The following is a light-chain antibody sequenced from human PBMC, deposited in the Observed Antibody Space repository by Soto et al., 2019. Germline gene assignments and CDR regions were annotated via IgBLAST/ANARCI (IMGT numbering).Light chain of an antibody. J-gene: IGLJ1*01. CDR1: SSDVGGYNY. V-gene: IGLV2-14*01. CDR3: SSPMV. Sequence: QSVLTQPASVSGSPGQSITISCSGTSSDVGGYNYVSWYQQHPGKAPKLMIYDVSNRPSGVSNRFSGSKSGNTASLTISGLQAEDDADSYCSSPMVFGTGTKLTVL. CDR2: DVS.